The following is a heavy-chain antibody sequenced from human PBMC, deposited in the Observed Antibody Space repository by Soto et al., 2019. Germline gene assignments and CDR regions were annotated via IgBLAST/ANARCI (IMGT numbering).Heavy chain of an antibody. CDR3: AKRGEKGYYFDY. D-gene: IGHD2-21*01. V-gene: IGHV3-23*01. CDR2: ISGSGGDT. Sequence: EVQLLESGGGLVQPGESLRLACAASGFIFSDYGMSWVRQAPGTGLEWVSAISGSGGDTYYADSVKGRFTISRDNSKNTLFLQIISLRAEDRAVYYCAKRGEKGYYFDYWGQGTLVSVSS. CDR1: GFIFSDYG. J-gene: IGHJ4*02.